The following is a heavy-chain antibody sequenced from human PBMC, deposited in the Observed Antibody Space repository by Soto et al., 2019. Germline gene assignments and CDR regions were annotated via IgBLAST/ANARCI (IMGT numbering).Heavy chain of an antibody. CDR2: ISAYNGNT. V-gene: IGHV1-18*01. CDR1: GYTFTSYG. CDR3: ARVGNYDFLTGYYNGNWFYP. D-gene: IGHD3-9*01. J-gene: IGHJ5*02. Sequence: GASVKVSCKASGYTFTSYGISWVRQAPGQGLEWMGWISAYNGNTNYAQKLQGRVTMTTDTSTSTAYMELRSLRSDDTAVYYCARVGNYDFLTGYYNGNWFYPWGQGTLVTVSS.